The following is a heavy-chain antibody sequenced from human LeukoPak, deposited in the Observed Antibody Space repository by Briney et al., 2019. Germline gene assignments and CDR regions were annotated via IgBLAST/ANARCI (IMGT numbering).Heavy chain of an antibody. V-gene: IGHV1-46*01. CDR3: ARSSMDAFDI. Sequence: ASVKVSCKASGYTFTSYYMHWVRQAPGQGLEWVGIINHSGGSTSYAQKLQGRVTMTTDTSTSTAYMELRSLRSDDTAVYYCARSSMDAFDIWGQGTMVTVSS. CDR2: INHSGGST. D-gene: IGHD2-2*01. CDR1: GYTFTSYY. J-gene: IGHJ3*02.